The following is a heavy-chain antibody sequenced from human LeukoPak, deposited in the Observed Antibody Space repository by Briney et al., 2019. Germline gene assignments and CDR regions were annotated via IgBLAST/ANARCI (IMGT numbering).Heavy chain of an antibody. Sequence: PGGSLRLSCEASGFTFSTYGMHWVRQAAGKGLEWVAGIWYDGSNKNYADSVKGRFTISRDNSKNTLYLQMNSLRAEDTAVYYCARGGRTTWHGMDVWGQGTTVTVSS. D-gene: IGHD4-17*01. J-gene: IGHJ6*02. CDR3: ARGGRTTWHGMDV. CDR1: GFTFSTYG. CDR2: IWYDGSNK. V-gene: IGHV3-33*01.